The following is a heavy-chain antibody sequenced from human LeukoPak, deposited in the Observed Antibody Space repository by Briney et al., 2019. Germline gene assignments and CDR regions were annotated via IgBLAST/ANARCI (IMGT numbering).Heavy chain of an antibody. CDR1: GGSISTYY. CDR3: ARNGRGYSFDY. D-gene: IGHD2-8*01. V-gene: IGHV4-59*01. CDR2: IYYGGNS. J-gene: IGHJ4*02. Sequence: SETLSLTCTVSGGSISTYYWSWIRQAPGKGLEWIGYIYYGGNSNPNPSLKSRVAMSLDTSKNQFSLKLSSVTAANTAVYYCARNGRGYSFDYWGQGTLVSVSS.